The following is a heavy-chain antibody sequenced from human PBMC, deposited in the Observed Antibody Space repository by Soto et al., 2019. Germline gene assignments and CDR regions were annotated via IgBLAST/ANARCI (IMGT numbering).Heavy chain of an antibody. D-gene: IGHD3-22*01. Sequence: GESLKISCKGSGYSFAGYWITWVRQKPGKGLEWMGRIDPSDSQTYYSPSFRGHVTISVTKSITTVFLQWSSLRVSDTAMYYCARQIYDSDTGPNFQYYFDSWGQGTPVTVSS. V-gene: IGHV5-10-1*01. J-gene: IGHJ4*02. CDR3: ARQIYDSDTGPNFQYYFDS. CDR2: IDPSDSQT. CDR1: GYSFAGYW.